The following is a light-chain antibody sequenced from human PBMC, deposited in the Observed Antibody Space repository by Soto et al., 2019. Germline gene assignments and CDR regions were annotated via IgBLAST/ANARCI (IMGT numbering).Light chain of an antibody. CDR3: SSYTSGSTLVV. J-gene: IGLJ2*01. Sequence: QSALTQPASVSGSPGQSITISCTGTSSDVGGYNYVSWYQQHPGKAPKLMIYEVSNRPSEVSNRFSGSKSGNTASLTISGLRAEDEGNYYCSSYTSGSTLVVFGGGTKVTVL. V-gene: IGLV2-14*01. CDR1: SSDVGGYNY. CDR2: EVS.